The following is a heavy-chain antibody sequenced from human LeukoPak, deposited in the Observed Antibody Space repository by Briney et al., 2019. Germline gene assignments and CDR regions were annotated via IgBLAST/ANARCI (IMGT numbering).Heavy chain of an antibody. J-gene: IGHJ6*03. CDR2: ISSSSYI. CDR1: GFTFSSYS. CDR3: ARWGSYYYYYMDV. Sequence: PGGSLRLSCAASGFTFSSYSMNWVRQAPGKGLEWVSSISSSSYIYYADSVKGRFTISRDNAKNSLYLQMNSLRAEDTAVYYCARWGSYYYYYMDVWGKGTTVTVSS. D-gene: IGHD7-27*01. V-gene: IGHV3-21*01.